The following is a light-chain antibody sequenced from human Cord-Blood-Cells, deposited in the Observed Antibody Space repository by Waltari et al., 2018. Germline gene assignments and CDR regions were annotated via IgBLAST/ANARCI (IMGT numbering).Light chain of an antibody. V-gene: IGLV1-47*01. CDR1: SSNIGSNY. CDR3: AAWDDSLSGPV. Sequence: QSVLTQPPSASGTPGQRVTISCSGSSSNIGSNYVYWYQQLPGTAPKLLIYRNNKRPSGVRDRFSGSKSGTSAALAISGLRSEDEADYYCAAWDDSLSGPVFGGGTKLTVL. CDR2: RNN. J-gene: IGLJ3*02.